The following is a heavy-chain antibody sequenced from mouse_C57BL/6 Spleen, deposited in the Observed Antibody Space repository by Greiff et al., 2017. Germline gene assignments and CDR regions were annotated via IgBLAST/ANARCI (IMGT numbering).Heavy chain of an antibody. CDR1: GYTFTDYN. D-gene: IGHD1-1*01. J-gene: IGHJ1*03. Sequence: EVKLQESGPELVKPGASVKIPCKASGYTFTDYNMDWVKQSHGKSLEWIGDINPNNGGTIYNQKFKGKATLTVDKSSSTAYMELRSLTSEDTAVYYCARRGYYGSSRVWYFDVWGTGTTVTVSS. CDR3: ARRGYYGSSRVWYFDV. CDR2: INPNNGGT. V-gene: IGHV1-18*01.